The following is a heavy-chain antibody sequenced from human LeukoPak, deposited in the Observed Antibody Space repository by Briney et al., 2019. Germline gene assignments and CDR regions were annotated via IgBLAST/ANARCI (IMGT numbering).Heavy chain of an antibody. Sequence: SETLSLTCAVYGGSFSGYYWSWIRQPPGKGLEWIGDINHSGSTNYNPSLKSRVTISVDTSKNQFSLKLSSVTAADTAVYYCARASDIVATRGSSRYYYMDVWGKGTTVTISS. V-gene: IGHV4-34*01. J-gene: IGHJ6*03. CDR2: INHSGST. D-gene: IGHD5-12*01. CDR1: GGSFSGYY. CDR3: ARASDIVATRGSSRYYYMDV.